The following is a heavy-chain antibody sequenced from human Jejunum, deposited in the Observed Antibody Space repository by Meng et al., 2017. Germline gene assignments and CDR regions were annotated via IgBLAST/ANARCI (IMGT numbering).Heavy chain of an antibody. CDR2: INSDGSST. J-gene: IGHJ4*02. Sequence: EVRWVESGGGLVQPGGSLSLSCAAAGFTFSNYWMHWVRQAPGKGLVWVSRINSDGSSTNYADSVKGRFTISRDNAKNTLYLQMNNLRAEDTAVYYCARASQTGDLPGIWGQGTLVTVSS. CDR1: GFTFSNYW. V-gene: IGHV3-74*01. D-gene: IGHD7-27*01. CDR3: ARASQTGDLPGI.